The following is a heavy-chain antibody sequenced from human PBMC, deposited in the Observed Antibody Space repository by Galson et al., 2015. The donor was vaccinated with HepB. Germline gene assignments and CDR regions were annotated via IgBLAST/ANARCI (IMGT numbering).Heavy chain of an antibody. CDR1: GYTFTSYG. Sequence: SVKVSCKASGYTFTSYGISWVRQAPEQGLEWMGWISPYNGNTNYAQNLQGRVTMTTDTSTSTAYMELRRLTSDDTAVYYCARDRSHSLDYWGQGTLVTVSS. J-gene: IGHJ4*02. V-gene: IGHV1-18*01. D-gene: IGHD6-6*01. CDR2: ISPYNGNT. CDR3: ARDRSHSLDY.